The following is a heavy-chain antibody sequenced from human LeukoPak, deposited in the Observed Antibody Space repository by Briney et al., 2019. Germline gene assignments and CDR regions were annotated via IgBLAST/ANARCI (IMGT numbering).Heavy chain of an antibody. J-gene: IGHJ4*02. CDR3: AKDGGNSAPIDY. CDR2: ISGSGHTT. CDR1: GFTFISSA. D-gene: IGHD1-26*01. Sequence: GGSLRLSCAASGFTFISSAMSWVRQAPGKGVEWVSVISGSGHTTDYADSVKGRFTVSRDNSKNTLYLQMNSLRAEDTAVYYCAKDGGNSAPIDYWGQGTLVTVSS. V-gene: IGHV3-23*01.